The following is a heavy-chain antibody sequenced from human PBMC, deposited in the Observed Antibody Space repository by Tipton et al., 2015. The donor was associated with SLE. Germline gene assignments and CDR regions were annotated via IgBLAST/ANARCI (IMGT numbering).Heavy chain of an antibody. CDR1: GFTFSIYA. CDR2: IDSSSTYA. J-gene: IGHJ4*02. D-gene: IGHD1-1*01. CDR3: ARGGAASGTLHFDY. Sequence: SGFTFSIYALNWVRQAPGQGPEWVSSIDSSSTYALYSDGEKGRFTISRDNTQNSVLLQMNSLRPEDTAVYYCARGGAASGTLHFDYWGQGILVPVSS. V-gene: IGHV3-21*01.